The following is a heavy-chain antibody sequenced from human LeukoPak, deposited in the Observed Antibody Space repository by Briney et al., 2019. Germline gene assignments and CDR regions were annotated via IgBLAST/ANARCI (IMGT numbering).Heavy chain of an antibody. J-gene: IGHJ4*02. Sequence: GGSLRLSCAASGFTFSSYAMSWVRQAPGKGLVWVSRLNSDGSSTHYADSVKGRFTISRDNAKNTLYLQMNSLRDEDTAVFYCARSRYDYVWGIDYWGQGTLVTISS. CDR2: LNSDGSST. CDR1: GFTFSSYA. V-gene: IGHV3-74*01. D-gene: IGHD3-16*01. CDR3: ARSRYDYVWGIDY.